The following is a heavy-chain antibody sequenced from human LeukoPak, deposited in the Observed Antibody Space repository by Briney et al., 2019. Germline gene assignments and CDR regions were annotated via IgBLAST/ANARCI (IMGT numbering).Heavy chain of an antibody. J-gene: IGHJ5*02. CDR2: INAGNGNT. CDR3: ARGRRVRGVFYSWFDP. V-gene: IGHV1-3*01. D-gene: IGHD3-10*01. Sequence: GASVKVSCKASGYTFTSYAMHWVRQAPGQRLEWMGWINAGNGNTKYSQKFQGRVTITRDTSASTAYMELSSLRSEDTAVYYCARGRRVRGVFYSWFDPWGQGTLVTVSS. CDR1: GYTFTSYA.